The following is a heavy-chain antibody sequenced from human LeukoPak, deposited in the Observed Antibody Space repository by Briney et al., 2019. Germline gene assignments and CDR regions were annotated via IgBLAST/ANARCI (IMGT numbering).Heavy chain of an antibody. CDR3: ATLRFGEVEGD. J-gene: IGHJ4*02. CDR1: GFTFSTYN. CDR2: ISSSSSYI. Sequence: GSLRLSCAASGFTFSTYNMNWVRQAPGKGLEWVSSISSSSSYIYYADSVKGRFTISRDNAKNSLYLQMNSLRAEDTAVYYCATLRFGEVEGDWGQGTLVTVSS. D-gene: IGHD3-10*01. V-gene: IGHV3-21*01.